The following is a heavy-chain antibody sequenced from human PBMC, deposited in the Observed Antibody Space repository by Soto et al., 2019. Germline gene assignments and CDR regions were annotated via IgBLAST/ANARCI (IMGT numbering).Heavy chain of an antibody. J-gene: IGHJ4*02. CDR1: GGSITSGAYY. CDR3: ASRVVRGVIAPYFDY. D-gene: IGHD3-10*01. Sequence: QVRLQESGPGLVRPSQTLSLTCSVSGGSITSGAYYWHWIRQHPGKGLEWIGYINYSGTYYSPSLKSRVTMSVDTSENQFSLTLSSVTAADTAVYYCASRVVRGVIAPYFDYWGQGALVTVSS. CDR2: INYSGT. V-gene: IGHV4-31*03.